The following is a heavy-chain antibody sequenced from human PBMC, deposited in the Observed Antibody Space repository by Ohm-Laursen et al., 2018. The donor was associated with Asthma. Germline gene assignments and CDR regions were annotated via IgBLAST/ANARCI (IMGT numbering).Heavy chain of an antibody. CDR3: ARRIAAAGNDY. CDR2: ISTASTFI. CDR1: GYSFSLYS. V-gene: IGHV3-21*01. J-gene: IGHJ4*02. Sequence: SLRLSCAASGYSFSLYSIHWIRQAPGKGLEWVASISTASTFIYYADSVRGRFTTSRDNAKNSPYLQMNSLRAEDTAVYYCARRIAAAGNDYWGQGTLVTVSS. D-gene: IGHD6-13*01.